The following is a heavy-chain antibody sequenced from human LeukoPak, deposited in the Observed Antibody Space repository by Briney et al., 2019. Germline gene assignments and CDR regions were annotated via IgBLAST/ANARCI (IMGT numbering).Heavy chain of an antibody. CDR2: ISYDGSNE. CDR3: PKIPPSNSIVSGIYLAS. D-gene: IGHD3-10*01. Sequence: GGSLRLSCAASGFTFRNYGMHWVRQAPGKGLEWVAIISYDGSNEYYADSVKGRFTISRDNSKNTLYLQMNSLRAEDTAVYYCPKIPPSNSIVSGIYLASGGKGTLFTVSP. J-gene: IGHJ4*02. CDR1: GFTFRNYG. V-gene: IGHV3-30*18.